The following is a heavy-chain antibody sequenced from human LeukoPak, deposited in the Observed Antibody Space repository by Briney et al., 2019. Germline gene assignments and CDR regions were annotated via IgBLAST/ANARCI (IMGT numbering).Heavy chain of an antibody. CDR1: GGSFSGYY. Sequence: SETLSLTCAVYGGSFSGYYWSWIRQPPGKGLEWIGEINHSGSTNYNPSLKSRVTISVDTSKNQFSLKLSSVTAADTAVYYCARLNGDYGDFDYWGQGTLVTVSS. J-gene: IGHJ4*02. V-gene: IGHV4-34*01. CDR2: INHSGST. D-gene: IGHD4-17*01. CDR3: ARLNGDYGDFDY.